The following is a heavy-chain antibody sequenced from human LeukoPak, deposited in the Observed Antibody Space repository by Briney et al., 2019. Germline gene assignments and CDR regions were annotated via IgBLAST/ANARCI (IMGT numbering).Heavy chain of an antibody. D-gene: IGHD5-24*01. V-gene: IGHV3-33*01. J-gene: IGHJ5*02. CDR1: GFTFSSFG. Sequence: GGSLRLSCAASGFTFSSFGMHWVRQAPGKGLEWVPVIWYDASDRYYADSVKGRFTISRDNSKNTLFLQMNSLRDDDTAVYYCVRGVGVSRFNYFDPWGQGTLVVVSS. CDR2: IWYDASDR. CDR3: VRGVGVSRFNYFDP.